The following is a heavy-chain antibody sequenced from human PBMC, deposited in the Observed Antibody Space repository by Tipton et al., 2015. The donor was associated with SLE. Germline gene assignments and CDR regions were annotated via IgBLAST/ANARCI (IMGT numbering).Heavy chain of an antibody. CDR3: AREWGDAFDI. CDR2: IYYSGSI. Sequence: TLSLTCTVPGGSISSHYWGWIRQPPGKGLEWIGYIYYSGSISYNPSLKSRVTISVDTSKNQFSLKLSSVTAADTAVYYCAREWGDAFDIWGQETMVTVSS. V-gene: IGHV4-59*11. J-gene: IGHJ3*02. CDR1: GGSISSHY. D-gene: IGHD3-16*01.